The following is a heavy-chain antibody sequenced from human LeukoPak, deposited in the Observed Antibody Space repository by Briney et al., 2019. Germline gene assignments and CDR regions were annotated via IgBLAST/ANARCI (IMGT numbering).Heavy chain of an antibody. CDR1: GVAVNSRTFF. Sequence: SETLSLTCSVSGVAVNSRTFFWNWVRQPPGKGLEWIGSVYSTGNVYQSPSLQSRAAISVDASNNSFSLTLQSVTAADTAVYFCVRGAMVSKPGDFWGPGTLVIVSS. J-gene: IGHJ4*02. CDR2: VYSTGNV. D-gene: IGHD2-8*01. CDR3: VRGAMVSKPGDF. V-gene: IGHV4-39*02.